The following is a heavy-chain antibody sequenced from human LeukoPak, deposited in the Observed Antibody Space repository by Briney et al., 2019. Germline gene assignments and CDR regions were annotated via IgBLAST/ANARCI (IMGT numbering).Heavy chain of an antibody. CDR3: ARDSSGYDFWSGYYTWPKGEAFDI. Sequence: PGGSLRLSCAASGFTFSSYSMSWVRQAPGKGLEWLSYISSSSSTTNYADSVKGRFTISRDNAKNSLYLQMNSLRAEDTAVYYCARDSSGYDFWSGYYTWPKGEAFDIWGQGTMVTVSS. CDR2: ISSSSSTT. J-gene: IGHJ3*02. V-gene: IGHV3-48*01. D-gene: IGHD3-3*01. CDR1: GFTFSSYS.